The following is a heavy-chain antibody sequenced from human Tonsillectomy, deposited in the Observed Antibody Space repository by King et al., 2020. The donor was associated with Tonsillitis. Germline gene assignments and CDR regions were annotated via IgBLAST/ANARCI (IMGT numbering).Heavy chain of an antibody. V-gene: IGHV4-61*02. CDR3: ARYTSSSFFDY. Sequence: VPLQESGPGLVKPSQTLSLTCTVSGGSISSGNYYWSWIRQPAGKGLEWIGRIYTSGSTNYNPSLKSRVTMSVDTSKNQFSLKLSSVTAADTAVYYCARYTSSSFFDYWGQGTLVTVSS. CDR2: IYTSGST. D-gene: IGHD6-6*01. CDR1: GGSISSGNYY. J-gene: IGHJ4*02.